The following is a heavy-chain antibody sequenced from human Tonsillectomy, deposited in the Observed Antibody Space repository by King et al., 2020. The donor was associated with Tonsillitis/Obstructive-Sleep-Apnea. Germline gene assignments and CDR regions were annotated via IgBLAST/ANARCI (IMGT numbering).Heavy chain of an antibody. V-gene: IGHV4-31*01. Sequence: QLQESGPGLVKPSQTLSLTCTVSGGSISSGGYYWSWIRQHPGKGLEWIGYLYYSGSTYSNPSLKSLVTISVDTATTQFSLKLISVTAADTAVYYCARGVLEWLSPDRIIYYYYMDVWGKGTTVTVSS. CDR2: LYYSGST. CDR3: ARGVLEWLSPDRIIYYYYMDV. CDR1: GGSISSGGYY. D-gene: IGHD3-3*01. J-gene: IGHJ6*03.